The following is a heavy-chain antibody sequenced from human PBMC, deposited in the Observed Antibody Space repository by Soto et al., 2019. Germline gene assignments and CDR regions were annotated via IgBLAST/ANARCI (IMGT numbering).Heavy chain of an antibody. J-gene: IGHJ4*02. CDR3: AKALVGEVGATDY. V-gene: IGHV3-23*01. Sequence: GGSLRLSCTASRFTFSNYAMSWVRQAPGKGLEWVSAITRTDSTYYADSVKGRFTISRDNSRNTLYLQMNSLGAEDAALYYCAKALVGEVGATDYWGQGTLVTVSS. CDR2: ITRTDST. CDR1: RFTFSNYA. D-gene: IGHD1-26*01.